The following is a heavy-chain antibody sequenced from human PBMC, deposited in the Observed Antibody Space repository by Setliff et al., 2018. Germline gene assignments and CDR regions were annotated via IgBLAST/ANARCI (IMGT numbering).Heavy chain of an antibody. J-gene: IGHJ3*02. V-gene: IGHV3-30*02. Sequence: GGSLRLSCAVSGFTLSIYDMHWVRQAPGKGLEWVASVHSSGDQENSQGSMKGRFTISRDNAKNSLYLQMNSLRAEDTAVYYCASAGHSGSWFPFDAFHIWGQGTMVTVSS. CDR3: ASAGHSGSWFPFDAFHI. D-gene: IGHD6-13*01. CDR2: VHSSGDQE. CDR1: GFTLSIYD.